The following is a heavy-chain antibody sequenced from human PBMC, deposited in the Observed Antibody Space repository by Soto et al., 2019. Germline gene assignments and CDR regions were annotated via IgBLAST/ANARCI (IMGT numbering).Heavy chain of an antibody. V-gene: IGHV3-23*01. CDR2: ISGSGGST. J-gene: IGHJ4*02. Sequence: GGSLRLSRAASGFTFSSYAVSWVRQAPGKGLEWVSAISGSGGSTYYADSVKGRFTISRDNSKNTLYLQMNSLRAEDTAVYYCAKAYPRDITIFGVAPTLYYFDYWGQGTLVTVSS. D-gene: IGHD3-3*01. CDR3: AKAYPRDITIFGVAPTLYYFDY. CDR1: GFTFSSYA.